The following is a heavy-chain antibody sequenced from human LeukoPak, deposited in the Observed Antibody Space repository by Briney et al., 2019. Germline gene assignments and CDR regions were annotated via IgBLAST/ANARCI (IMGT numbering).Heavy chain of an antibody. J-gene: IGHJ4*02. Sequence: KPGGSLRLSCAASGFTFSNACMSWVRQAPGKGLEWVGRIKSKTDGGTTDYAAPVKGRFTISRDDSKNTLYLQMNSLKTEDTAVYYCTTRYCSGGSCSYWGQGTLVTVSS. D-gene: IGHD2-15*01. V-gene: IGHV3-15*01. CDR3: TTRYCSGGSCSY. CDR2: IKSKTDGGTT. CDR1: GFTFSNAC.